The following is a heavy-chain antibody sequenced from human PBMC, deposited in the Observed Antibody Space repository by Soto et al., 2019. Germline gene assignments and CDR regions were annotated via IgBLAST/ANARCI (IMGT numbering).Heavy chain of an antibody. CDR1: GFTFSSYA. CDR3: ARDCSSTRCRYGMDV. D-gene: IGHD2-2*01. CDR2: ISYDGSNK. V-gene: IGHV3-30-3*01. Sequence: QVQLVESGGGVVQPGRSLRLSCAASGFTFSSYAMHWVRQAPGKGLEWVAVISYDGSNKYYADSVKGRFTISRDNSKNKLYLQMNSLRTEDTAVYYRARDCSSTRCRYGMDVWGQGTTVTVSS. J-gene: IGHJ6*02.